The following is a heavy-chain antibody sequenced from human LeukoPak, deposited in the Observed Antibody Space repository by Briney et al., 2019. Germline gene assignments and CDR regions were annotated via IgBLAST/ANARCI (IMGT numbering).Heavy chain of an antibody. V-gene: IGHV3-23*01. CDR1: GFTFSSYA. CDR3: AKKGSSSWYGNWFDP. CDR2: ISGSGGST. Sequence: GGSLRLSCAASGFTFSSYAVSWVRQAPGKGLEWASAISGSGGSTYYADSVKGRFTISRDNSKNTLYLQMNSLRAEDTAVYYCAKKGSSSWYGNWFDPWGQGTLVTVSS. J-gene: IGHJ5*02. D-gene: IGHD6-13*01.